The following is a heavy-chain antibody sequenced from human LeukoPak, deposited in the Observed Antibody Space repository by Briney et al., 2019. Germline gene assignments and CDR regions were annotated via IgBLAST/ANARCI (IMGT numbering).Heavy chain of an antibody. Sequence: TLSLTCTVSGGFISSGGSYWSWIRQHPGKGLEWIAYISYSGSTYHNPSLQSRVALSVDTSKSQFSLKLSSVTAADTAVYYCARDIGGYSSSWRFDIWGQGTMVTVSS. CDR1: GGFISSGGSY. J-gene: IGHJ3*02. D-gene: IGHD6-13*01. CDR3: ARDIGGYSSSWRFDI. CDR2: ISYSGST. V-gene: IGHV4-31*03.